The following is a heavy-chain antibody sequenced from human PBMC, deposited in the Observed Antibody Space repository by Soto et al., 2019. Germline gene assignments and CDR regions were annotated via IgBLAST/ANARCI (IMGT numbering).Heavy chain of an antibody. CDR1: GGTLSNTG. Sequence: QVQLVQSGAEVKRPGSSVRVSCRASGGTLSNTGINWVRQAPGQGLEWVGGITPIFASPSYAQNFQDRVTIIADESTNTVYMDLLSLRSEDTAVYFCASGCATPGCYFGLDRLWGQGTLVTVAS. V-gene: IGHV1-69*01. D-gene: IGHD2-15*01. CDR3: ASGCATPGCYFGLDRL. J-gene: IGHJ4*02. CDR2: ITPIFASP.